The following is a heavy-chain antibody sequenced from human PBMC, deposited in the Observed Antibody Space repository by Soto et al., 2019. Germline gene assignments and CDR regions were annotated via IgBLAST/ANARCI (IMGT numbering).Heavy chain of an antibody. Sequence: GGSLRLSCATSGFTFSTYAMHWFGQAPGKGLEYVSAISSNGRSTYYANSVKGRFTISRDNSKNTLYLQMDSLRAEDMAVYYCARDRCTNGVCYAPSDYWGQGTLITVSS. J-gene: IGHJ4*02. CDR3: ARDRCTNGVCYAPSDY. D-gene: IGHD2-8*01. CDR2: ISSNGRST. CDR1: GFTFSTYA. V-gene: IGHV3-64*01.